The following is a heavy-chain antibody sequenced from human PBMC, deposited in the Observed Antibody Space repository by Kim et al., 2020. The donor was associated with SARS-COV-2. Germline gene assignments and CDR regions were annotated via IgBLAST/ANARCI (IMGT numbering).Heavy chain of an antibody. D-gene: IGHD3-10*01. J-gene: IGHJ4*02. V-gene: IGHV4-59*01. Sequence: PSRKSRVTISVDTSKSQVYLKLRSVTAADTAVYYCARDLGYGSGSYYCDHWGQGTLVTVSS. CDR3: ARDLGYGSGSYYCDH.